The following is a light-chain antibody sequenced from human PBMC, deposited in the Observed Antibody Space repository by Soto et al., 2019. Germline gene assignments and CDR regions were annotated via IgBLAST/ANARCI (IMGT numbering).Light chain of an antibody. CDR2: GNS. J-gene: IGLJ2*01. V-gene: IGLV1-40*01. CDR1: SSNIGAGYD. CDR3: QSYDSSLSRV. Sequence: QSVLTQPPSVSGARGQRVTISCTGSSSNIGAGYDVHWYQQLPGTAPKLLIYGNSNRPSGVPDRFSGSKSGTSASLAITGLQAEDEADSYCQSYDSSLSRVFGGGTQLSVL.